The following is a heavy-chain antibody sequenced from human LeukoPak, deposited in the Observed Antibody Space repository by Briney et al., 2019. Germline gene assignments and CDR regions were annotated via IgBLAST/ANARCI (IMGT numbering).Heavy chain of an antibody. CDR1: GGSISSSSYY. CDR2: IYYSGST. V-gene: IGHV4-39*01. CDR3: ATEPLLRGAWFDP. J-gene: IGHJ5*02. Sequence: TSETLSLTCTVSGGSISSSSYYWGWIRQPPGKGLEWIGSIYYSGSTYYNPSLKSRVAISVDTSKNQFSLKLSSVTAADTAVYYYATEPLLRGAWFDPWGQGTLVTVSS. D-gene: IGHD3-3*01.